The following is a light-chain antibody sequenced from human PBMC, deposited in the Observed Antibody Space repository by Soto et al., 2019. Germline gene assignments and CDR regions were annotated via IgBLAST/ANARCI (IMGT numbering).Light chain of an antibody. CDR2: GAS. CDR3: QQYNNSPG. CDR1: QSVSNN. J-gene: IGKJ5*01. V-gene: IGKV3-15*01. Sequence: EIVLTQSPGTLSLSPGERAPLSCRASQSVSNNYLAWYQQKPGQAPRLLIYGASTRATGIPARFSGSGSGTELTLTISGLQSEDFAVYYCQQYNNSPGFGQGTRLEIK.